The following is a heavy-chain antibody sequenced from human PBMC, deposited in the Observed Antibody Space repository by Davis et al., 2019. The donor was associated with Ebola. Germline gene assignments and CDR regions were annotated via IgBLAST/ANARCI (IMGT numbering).Heavy chain of an antibody. V-gene: IGHV1-18*01. D-gene: IGHD3-10*01. J-gene: IGHJ5*02. Sequence: ASVKVSCKASGYTFISYGISWVRQAPGQGLEWMGWISAYNGNTNYAQKLQGRVTMTTDTSTSTAYMELRSLRSDDTAVYYCARSITMVQDLSWFDPWGQGTLVTVSS. CDR1: GYTFISYG. CDR3: ARSITMVQDLSWFDP. CDR2: ISAYNGNT.